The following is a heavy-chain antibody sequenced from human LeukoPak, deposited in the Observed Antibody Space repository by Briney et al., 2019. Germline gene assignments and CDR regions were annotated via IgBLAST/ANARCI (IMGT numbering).Heavy chain of an antibody. CDR2: ISSSGSTI. V-gene: IGHV3-11*04. J-gene: IGHJ4*02. CDR3: ARTPRGGVTAIY. CDR1: GFTFSDYY. Sequence: GGSLRLSCAASGFTFSDYYMSWIRQAPGKGLEWVSYISSSGSTIYYADSVKGRFTISRDNAKNSVYLQMNSLRVEDTAVYYCARTPRGGVTAIYWGQGTLVTVSS. D-gene: IGHD2-21*02.